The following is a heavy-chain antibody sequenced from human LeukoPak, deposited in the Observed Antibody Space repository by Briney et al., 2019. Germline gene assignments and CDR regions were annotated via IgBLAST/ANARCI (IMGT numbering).Heavy chain of an antibody. Sequence: GSLRLSSTASGFTFTDYWMTWVRPAPGEGPGRVAHINQDGSQRYSMDSVRGRYTLSRDKAQNSLFLQMKGLRAVDTALYFDYWGQGTLVTVSS. J-gene: IGHJ4*02. CDR1: GFTFTDYW. CDR3: Y. CDR2: INQDGSQR. V-gene: IGHV3-7*01.